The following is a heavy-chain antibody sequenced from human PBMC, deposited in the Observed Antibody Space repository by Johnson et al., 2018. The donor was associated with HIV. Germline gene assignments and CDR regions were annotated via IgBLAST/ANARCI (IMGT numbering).Heavy chain of an antibody. CDR1: GFTFSSYA. CDR3: ARDPIGGAFDI. V-gene: IGHV3-64*01. D-gene: IGHD3-16*01. CDR2: ISSNGGST. J-gene: IGHJ3*02. Sequence: VQLVESGGGVVQPGRSLRLSCAASGFTFSSYAMHWVRQAPGKGLEYVSAISSNGGSTYYANSVKGRFTISRDNSKNTLYLQMNSLRAEDTAVYYCARDPIGGAFDIWGQGTMVIVSS.